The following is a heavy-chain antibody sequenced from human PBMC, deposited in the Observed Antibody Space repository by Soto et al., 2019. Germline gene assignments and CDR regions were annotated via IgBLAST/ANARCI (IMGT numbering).Heavy chain of an antibody. CDR2: INHSGST. J-gene: IGHJ5*02. CDR1: GGSFSGYY. CDR3: ASGGILTGYKNWFDP. Sequence: SETLSLTCAVYGGSFSGYYWSWIRQPPGKGLEWLGEINHSGSTNYNPSLKSRVTISVDTSKNQFSLKLSSVTAADTAVYYCASGGILTGYKNWFDPWGQGTLVTVSS. D-gene: IGHD3-9*01. V-gene: IGHV4-34*01.